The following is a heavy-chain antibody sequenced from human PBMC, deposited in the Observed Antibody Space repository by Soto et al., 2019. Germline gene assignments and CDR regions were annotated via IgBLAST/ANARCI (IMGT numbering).Heavy chain of an antibody. D-gene: IGHD3-16*02. CDR1: GYTFTSYG. Sequence: QVQLVQSGAEVKKPGASVKVSCKASGYTFTSYGISWVRQAPGQGLEWMGWISAYKGNTKNAQKHQGRVNMTTDTSTSKAYMELRSPRSDDTAVYYCARDYPPVDYWGQGTLVTVPS. CDR3: ARDYPPVDY. CDR2: ISAYKGNT. J-gene: IGHJ4*02. V-gene: IGHV1-18*01.